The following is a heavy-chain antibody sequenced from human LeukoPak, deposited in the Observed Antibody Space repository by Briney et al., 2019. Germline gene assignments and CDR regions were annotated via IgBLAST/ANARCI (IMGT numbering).Heavy chain of an antibody. CDR3: GRAFPPLRTSSAGDL. V-gene: IGHV3-21*01. CDR2: ISYLSSHV. CDR1: GFTFSDYD. J-gene: IGHJ4*02. Sequence: GGSLRLPCSASGFTFSDYDMNWVRQAPGKGLEWVSSISYLSSHVYYGDSVKGRFSISRDNAKNSLYLQMNSLGAEDTAIYYCGRAFPPLRTSSAGDLWGQGILVTVSS. D-gene: IGHD3-16*01.